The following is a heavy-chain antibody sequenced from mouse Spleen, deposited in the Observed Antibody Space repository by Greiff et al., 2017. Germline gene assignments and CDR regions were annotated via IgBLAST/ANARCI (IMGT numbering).Heavy chain of an antibody. Sequence: VKLMESGPELVKPGASVKISCKASAYAFSSSWMNWVKQRPGKGLEWIGRIYPGDGDTNYNGKFKGKATLTAYKSSSTAYMQLSSLTSEDSAVYFCARSSSYDGYYPDYWGQGTTLTVSS. CDR3: ARSSSYDGYYPDY. J-gene: IGHJ2*01. CDR1: AYAFSSSW. CDR2: IYPGDGDT. D-gene: IGHD2-3*01. V-gene: IGHV1-82*01.